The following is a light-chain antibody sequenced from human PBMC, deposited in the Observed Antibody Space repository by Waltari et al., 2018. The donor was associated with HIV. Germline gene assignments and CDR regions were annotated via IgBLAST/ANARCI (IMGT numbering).Light chain of an antibody. CDR1: TSHVGGYSN. V-gene: IGLV2-8*01. Sequence: SALTQPPSASGSPGQSVTTSCTGSTSHVGGYSNVSWFQQHPGKAPKRMIYEVSKRPSGGPNRFSGSKSGNTASLTVSGLQAEDEADYYCCSYAGTNHFYVFGTGTKVTVL. J-gene: IGLJ1*01. CDR3: CSYAGTNHFYV. CDR2: EVS.